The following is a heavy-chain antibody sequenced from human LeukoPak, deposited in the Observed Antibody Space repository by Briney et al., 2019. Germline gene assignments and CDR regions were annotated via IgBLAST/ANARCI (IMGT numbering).Heavy chain of an antibody. V-gene: IGHV3-66*01. CDR3: AKGYCSSTSCYLVYFQH. CDR2: IYSGGST. Sequence: GGSLRLSCAASGFTFSDYYMSWVRQAPGKGLEWVSVIYSGGSTYYADSVKGRFTISRDNSKNTLYLQMNSLRAEDTAVYYCAKGYCSSTSCYLVYFQHWGQGTLVTVSS. D-gene: IGHD2-2*01. CDR1: GFTFSDYY. J-gene: IGHJ1*01.